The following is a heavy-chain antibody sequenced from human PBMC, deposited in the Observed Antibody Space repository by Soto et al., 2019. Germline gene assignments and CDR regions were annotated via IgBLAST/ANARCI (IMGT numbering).Heavy chain of an antibody. CDR1: GDSISNSRFY. CDR2: IYHTGNA. V-gene: IGHV4-39*01. D-gene: IGHD3-22*01. CDR3: ARDYFDSSDYTTNWLDP. Sequence: SETLSLTCSVSGDSISNSRFYWAWIRQPPGEGLEWIGGIYHTGNAYYNPSLKSRVTIFVDTSKNQFSLKLTSVTAADTALYYCARDYFDSSDYTTNWLDPWGQGTLVT. J-gene: IGHJ5*02.